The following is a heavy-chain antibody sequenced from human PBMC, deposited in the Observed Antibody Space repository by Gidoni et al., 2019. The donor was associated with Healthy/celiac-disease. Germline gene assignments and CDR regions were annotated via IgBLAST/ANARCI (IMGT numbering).Heavy chain of an antibody. J-gene: IGHJ4*02. V-gene: IGHV3-30-3*01. CDR2: ISYDGSNK. CDR1: GFTFSSYA. D-gene: IGHD3-22*01. CDR3: ARDPDYYDSSGYYYS. Sequence: QVQLVASGGGVVQPGRSLLLSSAASGFTFSSYAMHWVRQAPGKGLEWVAVISYDGSNKYYADSVKGRFTISRDNSKNTLYLQMNSLRAEDTAVYYCARDPDYYDSSGYYYSWGQGTLVTVSS.